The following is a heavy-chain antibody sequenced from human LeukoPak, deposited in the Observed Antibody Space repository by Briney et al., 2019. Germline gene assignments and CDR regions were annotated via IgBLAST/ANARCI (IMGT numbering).Heavy chain of an antibody. CDR1: GFTFSSYA. V-gene: IGHV3-23*01. D-gene: IGHD6-25*01. CDR3: AKGRGIAAAGPPADAFDI. Sequence: PGGSLRLSCAASGFTFSSYAMSWVRQAPGKGLEWVSAISGSGGSTYYADSVKGRFTISRDNSKNTLYLQMNSLRAEDTAVYYCAKGRGIAAAGPPADAFDIWGQGTMVTVSS. CDR2: ISGSGGST. J-gene: IGHJ3*02.